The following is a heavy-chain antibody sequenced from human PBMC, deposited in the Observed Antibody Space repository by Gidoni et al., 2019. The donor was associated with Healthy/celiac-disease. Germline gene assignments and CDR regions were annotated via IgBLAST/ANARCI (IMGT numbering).Heavy chain of an antibody. V-gene: IGHV3-23*01. J-gene: IGHJ4*02. CDR2: ISGSGDST. D-gene: IGHD2-21*02. CDR1: GFTFRSYA. CDR3: AKGHVGGGNSIYFDF. Sequence: EVQLLESVGGLIQPGGSLRLSCAASGFTFRSYAMTWVRQAPGKRLEWVSLISGSGDSTYYADSVKGRFTISRDNSKNTVFLKMNSLRAEDTAVYSCAKGHVGGGNSIYFDFWGQGNLVTVSS.